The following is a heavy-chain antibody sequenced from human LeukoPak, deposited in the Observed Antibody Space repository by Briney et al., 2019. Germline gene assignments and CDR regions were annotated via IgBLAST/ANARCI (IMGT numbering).Heavy chain of an antibody. Sequence: SQTLSLTCTVSGGSISSGSYYWSWIRQPARKGLEWIGRIYTSGSTNYNPSLKSRVTISVDTSKNQFSLKLSSVTAADTAVYYCARWASGWGANFDYWGQGTLVTVSS. D-gene: IGHD6-19*01. CDR1: GGSISSGSYY. V-gene: IGHV4-61*02. CDR3: ARWASGWGANFDY. CDR2: IYTSGST. J-gene: IGHJ4*02.